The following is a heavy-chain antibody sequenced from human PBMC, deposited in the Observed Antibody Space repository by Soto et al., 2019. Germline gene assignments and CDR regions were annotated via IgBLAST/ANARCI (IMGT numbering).Heavy chain of an antibody. CDR2: ISPSGSP. CDR1: GGSVNSGGYS. CDR3: ARGVLA. D-gene: IGHD2-8*01. Sequence: TLSLTCSVSGGSVNSGGYSWSWIRQPPGKGLEWIGLISPSGSPAYNPSLKSRVTISVDRSNNQISLELSSVTAADTAVYYCARGVLAWGPGTLVTVSS. J-gene: IGHJ5*02. V-gene: IGHV4-30-2*01.